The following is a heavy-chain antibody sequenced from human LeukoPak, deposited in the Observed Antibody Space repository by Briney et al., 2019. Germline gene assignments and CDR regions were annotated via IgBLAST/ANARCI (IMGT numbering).Heavy chain of an antibody. CDR2: IKKDGSEK. Sequence: GGSLRLSCAASGFTFSSYAMSWVRQAPGKGLEWVANIKKDGSEKHYVDSVKGRFTISRDNAKNSVYLQMSSLRAEDTAVYHCAKYAHGSGTSFDPWGQGTLVTVSS. D-gene: IGHD3-10*01. CDR1: GFTFSSYA. CDR3: AKYAHGSGTSFDP. V-gene: IGHV3-7*01. J-gene: IGHJ5*02.